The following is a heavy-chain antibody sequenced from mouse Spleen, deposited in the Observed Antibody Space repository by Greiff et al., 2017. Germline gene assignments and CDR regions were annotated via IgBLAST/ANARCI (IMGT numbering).Heavy chain of an antibody. CDR1: GYTFTDYY. J-gene: IGHJ4*01. CDR3: ARTGDYDGMDY. V-gene: IGHV1-26*01. Sequence: VQLQQSGPELVKPGASVKISCKASGYTFTDYYMNWVKQSHGKSLEWIGDINPNNGGTSYNQKFKGKATLTVDKSSSTAYMELRSLTSEDSAVYYCARTGDYDGMDYWGQGTSVTVSS. D-gene: IGHD2-4*01. CDR2: INPNNGGT.